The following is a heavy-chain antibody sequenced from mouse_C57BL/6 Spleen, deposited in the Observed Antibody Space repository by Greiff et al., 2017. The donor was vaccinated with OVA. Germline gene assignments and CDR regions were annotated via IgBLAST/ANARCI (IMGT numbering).Heavy chain of an antibody. Sequence: EVQLQQSGPELVKPGASVKISCKASGYTFTDYYMNWVKQSHGKSLEWIGDINPNNGGTSYNQKFKGKATLTVDKSSSTAYMELRSLTSEDSAVYYCARSFTTVVADFDYWGQGTTLTVSS. CDR3: ARSFTTVVADFDY. D-gene: IGHD1-1*01. CDR1: GYTFTDYY. V-gene: IGHV1-26*01. J-gene: IGHJ2*01. CDR2: INPNNGGT.